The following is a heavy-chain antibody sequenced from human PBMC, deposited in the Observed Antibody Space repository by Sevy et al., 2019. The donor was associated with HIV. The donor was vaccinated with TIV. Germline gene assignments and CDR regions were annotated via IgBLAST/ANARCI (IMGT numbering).Heavy chain of an antibody. CDR3: ARESGSDWYLDS. D-gene: IGHD2-21*02. CDR2: IFNDGKTK. J-gene: IGHJ4*02. V-gene: IGHV3-33*01. CDR1: GFIFSRYG. Sequence: GGSLRLSCKASGFIFSRYGVHWVRQAPGKGLEWVASIFNDGKTKYYGDPVKGRFTISGDDSKNTLYLQMDSLRAEDTAVYYCARESGSDWYLDSWGQGTLVTVSS.